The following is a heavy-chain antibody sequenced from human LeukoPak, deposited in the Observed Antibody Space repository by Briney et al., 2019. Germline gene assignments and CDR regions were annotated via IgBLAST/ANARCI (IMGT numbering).Heavy chain of an antibody. CDR1: GFTFGSYA. CDR3: AKTPKLIRGTPDY. CDR2: ISGGGGDA. J-gene: IGHJ4*02. V-gene: IGHV3-23*01. D-gene: IGHD3-10*01. Sequence: GGSLRLSCAASGFTFGSYAMTWVRQAPGKGLEWVSVISGGGGDANYADSVKGRFTISRDNSKNTLYLQMSSLRAEGTAIYYCAKTPKLIRGTPDYWGQGTLVIVSS.